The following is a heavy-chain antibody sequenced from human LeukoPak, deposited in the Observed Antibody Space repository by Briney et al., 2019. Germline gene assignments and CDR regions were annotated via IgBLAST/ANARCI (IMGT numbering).Heavy chain of an antibody. J-gene: IGHJ4*02. V-gene: IGHV3-7*01. CDR2: IKYDGSEE. CDR1: GLTFSGQW. CDR3: AYTNHLTY. D-gene: IGHD3-16*01. Sequence: GGSLTLSCGASGLTFSGQWMNWVRQAPGQGLEWVANIKYDGSEEYYADSVKGRFTISRDNAKNSLSLQMNYVRAGDTAIYDCAYTNHLTYWGQGTLVTVSS.